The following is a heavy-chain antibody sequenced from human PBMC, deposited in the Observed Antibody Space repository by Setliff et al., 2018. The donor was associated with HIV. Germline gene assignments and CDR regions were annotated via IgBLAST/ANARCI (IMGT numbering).Heavy chain of an antibody. V-gene: IGHV4-38-2*02. CDR3: ARVEWNDGAFDI. Sequence: SETLSLTCTVSGYSISSGYYWGWIRQPPGKGLEWIGSIYHSGSTYYNPSLKSRVTISVDTSKNQFSLKLSSVTAADTAVYYCARVEWNDGAFDIWGQGTMVTV. CDR2: IYHSGST. CDR1: GYSISSGYY. J-gene: IGHJ3*02. D-gene: IGHD1-1*01.